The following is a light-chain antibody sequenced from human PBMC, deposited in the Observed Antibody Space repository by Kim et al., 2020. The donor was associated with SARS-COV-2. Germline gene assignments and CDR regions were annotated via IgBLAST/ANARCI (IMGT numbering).Light chain of an antibody. Sequence: PGERATLSCWASQSLSGSLAWYQQKPGQAPRLLIYHGSQRATGVPARFSGSGSGRDYSLTVNSLEAEDFASYYCQEHKTWPPTPSFGRGTKGDIK. CDR2: HGS. J-gene: IGKJ4*01. CDR3: QEHKTWPPTPS. CDR1: QSLSGS. V-gene: IGKV3-11*02.